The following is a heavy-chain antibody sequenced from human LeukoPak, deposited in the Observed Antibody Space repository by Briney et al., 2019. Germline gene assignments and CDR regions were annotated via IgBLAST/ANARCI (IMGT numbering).Heavy chain of an antibody. J-gene: IGHJ4*02. D-gene: IGHD3-10*01. CDR2: IRYDGSNK. V-gene: IGHV3-30*02. Sequence: GGSLRLSCAASGFTFSSYGMHWVRQAPGKGLEWVAFIRYDGSNKYYADSVKGRFTISRDNSKNTLYLQMNSLRAEDTAVYYCAKGVLVRGVRGLFDYWGREPWSPSPQ. CDR1: GFTFSSYG. CDR3: AKGVLVRGVRGLFDY.